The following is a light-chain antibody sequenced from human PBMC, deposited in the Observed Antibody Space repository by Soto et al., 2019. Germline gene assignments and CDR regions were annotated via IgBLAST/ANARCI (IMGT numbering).Light chain of an antibody. J-gene: IGKJ4*01. CDR1: QSISSY. CDR3: QQSYSTPN. Sequence: DIQMTQSPSSLSASVGDRVTITCRASQSISSYLNWYQQKPGKAPKLLIYAASSLQSGVPSRFSGSGSGTDLTLTISSLQPEDFATYYCQQSYSTPNFGGGTTVEIK. V-gene: IGKV1-39*01. CDR2: AAS.